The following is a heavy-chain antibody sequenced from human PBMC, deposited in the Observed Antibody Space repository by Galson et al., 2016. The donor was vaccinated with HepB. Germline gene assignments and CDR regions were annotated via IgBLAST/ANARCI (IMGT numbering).Heavy chain of an antibody. CDR2: IKNSNSDV. D-gene: IGHD2-2*01. CDR1: GFTFSTYT. J-gene: IGHJ4*02. CDR3: AKDLDIVVVPSAIDY. V-gene: IGHV3-21*04. Sequence: SLRLSCAASGFTFSTYTLNWVRQAPGKGLEWVSSIKNSNSDVYYEDSVKGRFIISRDNSKNTVYLQMNSLRVEDTAVYYCAKDLDIVVVPSAIDYWGQGTLVTVSS.